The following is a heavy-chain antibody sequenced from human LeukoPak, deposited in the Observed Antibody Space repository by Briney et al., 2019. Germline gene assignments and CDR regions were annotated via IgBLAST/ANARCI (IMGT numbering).Heavy chain of an antibody. J-gene: IGHJ4*02. Sequence: GGSLRLSCAASGFTFSSHAMIWVRQAPGKGLEYVSGIGASGSSRYYLDSVKGRFTISRDSSKNTLDLQMNSLRAEDTAIYFCARLSSSGYSSDNWGQGTLVTVSS. CDR3: ARLSSSGYSSDN. CDR1: GFTFSSHA. D-gene: IGHD2-2*01. V-gene: IGHV3-23*01. CDR2: IGASGSSR.